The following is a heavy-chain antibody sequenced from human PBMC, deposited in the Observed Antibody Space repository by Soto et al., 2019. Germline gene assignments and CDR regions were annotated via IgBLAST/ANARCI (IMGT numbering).Heavy chain of an antibody. CDR3: ARLGDYYQTFDY. Sequence: SVTLSLTCSVSGSPISSYYWSWFRQPPGQGLEWLGYVYYTGTTTYNPSLKSRLTISLDTSKTQFSLKLGSVTAADTAVYYCARLGDYYQTFDYWGQGALVTVSS. CDR2: VYYTGTT. D-gene: IGHD3-22*01. V-gene: IGHV4-59*08. CDR1: GSPISSYY. J-gene: IGHJ4*01.